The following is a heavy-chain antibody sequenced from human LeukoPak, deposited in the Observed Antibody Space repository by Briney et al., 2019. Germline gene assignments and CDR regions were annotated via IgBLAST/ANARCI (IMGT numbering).Heavy chain of an antibody. CDR2: ISRNSRHV. J-gene: IGHJ1*01. D-gene: IGHD1-26*01. CDR1: GFTFSDYS. V-gene: IGHV3-21*01. CDR3: VRDFMGMGGTTAYLHY. Sequence: SGGSLRLSCAASGFTFSDYSMNGLRQAPGEALEWVSSISRNSRHVYSGGSVWGRFTISGADARNSLFLEMNSLRAEDMAVYYCVRDFMGMGGTTAYLHYWGQGTLVTVSS.